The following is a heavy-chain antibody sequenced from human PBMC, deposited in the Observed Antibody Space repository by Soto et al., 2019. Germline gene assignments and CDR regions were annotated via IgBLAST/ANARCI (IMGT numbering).Heavy chain of an antibody. CDR2: ISSRGTV. J-gene: IGHJ5*01. V-gene: IGHV4-30-4*01. Sequence: QVQLQESGPGLVKPLQTLSLTCNVSGDSMSSGDYYWSWIRQPPGKGLEWLADISSRGTVYYTPSLKGRHTISMVTSKNQFSLRLRSVTAADTAVYFCARGRTLSSRPIDSWGHGTLVTVSS. CDR3: ARGRTLSSRPIDS. CDR1: GDSMSSGDYY. D-gene: IGHD3-3*01.